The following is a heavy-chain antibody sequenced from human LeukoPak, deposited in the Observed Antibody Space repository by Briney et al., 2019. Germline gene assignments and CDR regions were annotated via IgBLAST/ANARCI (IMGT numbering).Heavy chain of an antibody. D-gene: IGHD6-19*01. CDR1: GYTFTSYG. J-gene: IGHJ5*02. CDR3: ARDFHIAVADVGPFDP. V-gene: IGHV1-18*01. CDR2: ISAYNGNT. Sequence: GASVKVSCKASGYTFTSYGISWVRQAPGQGLEWMGWISAYNGNTNYAQKLQGRVTMTTDTSTSTAYMELRSLRSDDTAVYYCARDFHIAVADVGPFDPWGQGTLVTVSS.